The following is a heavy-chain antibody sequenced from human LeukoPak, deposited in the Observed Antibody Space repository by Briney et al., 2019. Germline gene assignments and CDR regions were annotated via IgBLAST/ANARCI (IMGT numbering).Heavy chain of an antibody. CDR2: ISHTAST. Sequence: LETLSLTCTVSGGSMSHHWSWIRQSPGKGLEWIGYISHTASTNYNPSLKSRVTLSIDTSKSQLSFQLTSVTTADTAVYYCAREKSPERKTWLQLGAFDVWGQGTVATVSS. J-gene: IGHJ3*01. D-gene: IGHD5-24*01. V-gene: IGHV4-59*11. CDR3: AREKSPERKTWLQLGAFDV. CDR1: GGSMSHH.